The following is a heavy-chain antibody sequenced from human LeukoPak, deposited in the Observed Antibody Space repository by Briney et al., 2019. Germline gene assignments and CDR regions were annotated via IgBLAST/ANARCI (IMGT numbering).Heavy chain of an antibody. CDR3: ARDKQQLDFDY. Sequence: GGSLRLSCAASGFTFNSYAMSWVRQAPWERLQWVSGISDSGGNTYYADSVRGRFTISRDNSKNTLYLQMNSLRAEDTAVYYCARDKQQLDFDYWGQGTLVTVSS. V-gene: IGHV3-23*01. J-gene: IGHJ4*02. CDR2: ISDSGGNT. D-gene: IGHD6-13*01. CDR1: GFTFNSYA.